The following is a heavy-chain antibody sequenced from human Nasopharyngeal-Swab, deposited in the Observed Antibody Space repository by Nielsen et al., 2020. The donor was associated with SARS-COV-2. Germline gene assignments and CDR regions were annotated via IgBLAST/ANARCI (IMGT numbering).Heavy chain of an antibody. J-gene: IGHJ4*02. V-gene: IGHV2-70*01. D-gene: IGHD3-10*01. Sequence: WIRQPPGKALEWLALIDWDGDKYYSTSLKTRLTISKDTSKNQVVLTMTNMDPVDTATYYCARILVGRYYGSGSYYYFDYWGQGTLVTVSS. CDR3: ARILVGRYYGSGSYYYFDY. CDR2: IDWDGDK.